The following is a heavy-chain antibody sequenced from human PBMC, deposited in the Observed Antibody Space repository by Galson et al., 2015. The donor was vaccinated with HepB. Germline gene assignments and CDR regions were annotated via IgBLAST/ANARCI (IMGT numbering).Heavy chain of an antibody. Sequence: SVKVSCKASGFTFTSSAVQWVRQARGQRLEWIGWIVVGSGNTNYAQKFQGRVTMTTDTSTSTAYMELRSLRSDDTAVYYCARGDFPYYFDYWGQGTLVTVSS. CDR1: GFTFTSSA. J-gene: IGHJ4*02. CDR3: ARGDFPYYFDY. D-gene: IGHD2/OR15-2a*01. CDR2: IVVGSGNT. V-gene: IGHV1-58*01.